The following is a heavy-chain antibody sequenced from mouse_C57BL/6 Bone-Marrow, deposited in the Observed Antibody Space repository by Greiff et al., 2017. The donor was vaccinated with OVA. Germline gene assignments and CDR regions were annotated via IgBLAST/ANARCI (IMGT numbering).Heavy chain of an antibody. CDR3: ARKLYYYGSSYFDV. D-gene: IGHD1-1*01. CDR2: IYPGDGDT. J-gene: IGHJ1*03. Sequence: QVQLQQSGPELVKPGASVKISCKASGYAFSSSWMNWVKQRPGKGLEWIGRIYPGDGDTNYNGKFKGTATLTADKSSSTAYMQLSSLTSEDSAVYFCARKLYYYGSSYFDVWGTGTTVTVSS. CDR1: GYAFSSSW. V-gene: IGHV1-82*01.